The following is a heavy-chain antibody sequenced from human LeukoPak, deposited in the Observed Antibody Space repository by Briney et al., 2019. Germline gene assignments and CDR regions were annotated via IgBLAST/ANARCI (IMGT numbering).Heavy chain of an antibody. CDR1: GFTFSSYS. D-gene: IGHD3-10*01. CDR2: ISSSSSTI. J-gene: IGHJ6*02. Sequence: GGSLRLSCAASGFTFSSYSMNWVRQAPGKGLEWVSYISSSSSTIYYADSVKGRFTISRDNAKNSLYLQMNSLRAEDTAVYYCAKDRSRGRGDYYYGMDVWGQGTTVTVSS. CDR3: AKDRSRGRGDYYYGMDV. V-gene: IGHV3-48*04.